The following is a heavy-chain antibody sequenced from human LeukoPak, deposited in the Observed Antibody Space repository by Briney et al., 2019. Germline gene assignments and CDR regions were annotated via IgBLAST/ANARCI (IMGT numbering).Heavy chain of an antibody. CDR1: GFTFSSYG. V-gene: IGHV3-33*01. Sequence: PGGSLRLSCAASGFTFSSYGMHWVRQAPGEGLEWVAVIWYDGSNKYYADSVKGRFTISRDNSKSTLYLQMNSLRAEDTAVYYCARHQPLVGAIDYWGQGTLVTVSS. D-gene: IGHD1-26*01. J-gene: IGHJ4*02. CDR2: IWYDGSNK. CDR3: ARHQPLVGAIDY.